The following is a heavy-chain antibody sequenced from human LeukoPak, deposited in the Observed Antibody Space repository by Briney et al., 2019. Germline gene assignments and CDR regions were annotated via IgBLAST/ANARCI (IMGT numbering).Heavy chain of an antibody. CDR1: GFTLDDHA. V-gene: IGHV3-9*01. J-gene: IGHJ4*02. CDR2: ISWNSGSI. Sequence: GRSLRLSCAASGFTLDDHAMHWVRQGPGKGLEWVSSISWNSGSIGYADSVKGRFIVSRDNAKNSLYLQMNSLRVEDTALYYCAKDIRASRIAAGGIDSWGQGTLVTVSS. D-gene: IGHD6-13*01. CDR3: AKDIRASRIAAGGIDS.